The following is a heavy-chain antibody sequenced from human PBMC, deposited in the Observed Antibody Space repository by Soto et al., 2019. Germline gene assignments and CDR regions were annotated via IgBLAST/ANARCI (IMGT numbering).Heavy chain of an antibody. D-gene: IGHD2-2*01. CDR2: INSDGSST. J-gene: IGHJ5*02. Sequence: EVQLVESGGGLVQPGGSLRLSCAASGFTFSSYWMHWVRQAPGKGLVWVSRINSDGSSTSYADSVKGRFTISRDNAKNTLYLQMNSLRAEDTAVYYCARDANRYCSSTSCSNNWFDPWGQGTLVTVSS. CDR3: ARDANRYCSSTSCSNNWFDP. V-gene: IGHV3-74*01. CDR1: GFTFSSYW.